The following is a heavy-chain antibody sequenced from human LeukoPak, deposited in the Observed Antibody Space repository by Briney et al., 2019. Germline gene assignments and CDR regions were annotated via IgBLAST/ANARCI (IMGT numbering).Heavy chain of an antibody. J-gene: IGHJ6*03. CDR3: ARLVAVTATPVYYMDV. D-gene: IGHD6-19*01. CDR1: VYMFTVYY. Sequence: ASVKVSCKASVYMFTVYYMHWVRQAPGQGLEWMGWINPNSGGTNYAQKFQGRVTMTRDTSISTDYMDLNRLRSDDTAVYYCARLVAVTATPVYYMDVWGKGTTVTVSS. V-gene: IGHV1-2*02. CDR2: INPNSGGT.